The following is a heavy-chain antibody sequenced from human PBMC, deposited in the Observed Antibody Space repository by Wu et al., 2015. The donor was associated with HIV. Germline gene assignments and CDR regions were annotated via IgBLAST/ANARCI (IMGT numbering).Heavy chain of an antibody. V-gene: IGHV1-69*15. CDR1: RHLQQLC. D-gene: IGHD3-9*01. CDR3: ARGTYDISGGYYYYGMDV. Sequence: QVQLVQSGAEVKKPGSSGEGLLQGFWRHLQQLCYQTGCDRPLDKGLSGWEGSSLSFGTANYAQKFQGRVTITADESTSTAYMELSSLRSEDTAVYYCARGTYDISGGYYYYGMDVWGQGTTVTVSS. J-gene: IGHJ6*02. CDR2: SSLSFGTA.